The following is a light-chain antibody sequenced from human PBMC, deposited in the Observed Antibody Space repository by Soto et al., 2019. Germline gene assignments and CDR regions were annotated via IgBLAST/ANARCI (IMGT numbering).Light chain of an antibody. Sequence: DIQMTQSPSTLSASVGDKVTITCRASQNLHSCVAWYQQRPGKAPNLLIYEACSLESGFPSRFSGSGSKTEDTLTISSLQHDDFTTYYGKQYYDYSTSGPGTRVDI. J-gene: IGKJ3*01. CDR2: EAC. V-gene: IGKV1-5*03. CDR3: KQYYDYST. CDR1: QNLHSC.